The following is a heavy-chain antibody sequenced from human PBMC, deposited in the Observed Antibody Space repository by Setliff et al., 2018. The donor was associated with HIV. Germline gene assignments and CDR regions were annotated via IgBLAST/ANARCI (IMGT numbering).Heavy chain of an antibody. CDR3: AHRPYNSPNWFDP. D-gene: IGHD1-20*01. CDR2: IKQDESER. Sequence: PGGSLRLSCAASGFTFGRHWMSWVRQAPGKGLEWVANIKQDESERFYVDPVRGRFTITKDTSKNHVVLTMTNVDPDDTGTYYCAHRPYNSPNWFDPWGQGTLVTVSS. V-gene: IGHV3-7*03. J-gene: IGHJ5*02. CDR1: GFTFGRHW.